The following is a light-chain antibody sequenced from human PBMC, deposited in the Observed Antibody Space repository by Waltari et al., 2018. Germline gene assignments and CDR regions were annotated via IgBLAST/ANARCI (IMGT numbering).Light chain of an antibody. CDR2: EAS. Sequence: DIQMTQSPSTLSASVGDRVTITCRASQSVNRWLAWYQQKPGKAPELLIYEASSLESGVPSRFSGIGAGKEFTLTISSLQPDDFGTYYCQQYVNYWTFGQGTKVEIK. V-gene: IGKV1-5*03. CDR3: QQYVNYWT. CDR1: QSVNRW. J-gene: IGKJ1*01.